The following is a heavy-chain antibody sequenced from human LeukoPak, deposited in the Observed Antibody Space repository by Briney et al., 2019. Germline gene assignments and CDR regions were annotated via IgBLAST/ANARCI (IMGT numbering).Heavy chain of an antibody. D-gene: IGHD3-10*01. Sequence: GGSLRLSCAASGFTFEDYAMHWVRQAPGKGLEWVSSISSTSSYIYYADSMKGRFTISRDNAKNSLYLQMNSLRAEDTAVYYCARALWSGPVYYGMDVWGQGTTVTVSS. CDR3: ARALWSGPVYYGMDV. CDR1: GFTFEDYA. J-gene: IGHJ6*02. V-gene: IGHV3-21*01. CDR2: ISSTSSYI.